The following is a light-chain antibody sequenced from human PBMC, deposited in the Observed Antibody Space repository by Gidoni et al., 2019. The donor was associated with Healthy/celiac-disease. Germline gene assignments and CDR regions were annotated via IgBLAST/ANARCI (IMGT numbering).Light chain of an antibody. V-gene: IGLV1-40*01. CDR1: SPNIGAGYD. Sequence: QSVLTQPPSVSEAPGQRVTISCTGSSPNIGAGYDVHWYQQLPGTAPKLLIYGNSNRPSGVPDRFSGSKSGTSASLAITGLQAEDEADYYCQSYDSSLSGLWVFGGGTKLTVL. CDR2: GNS. J-gene: IGLJ3*02. CDR3: QSYDSSLSGLWV.